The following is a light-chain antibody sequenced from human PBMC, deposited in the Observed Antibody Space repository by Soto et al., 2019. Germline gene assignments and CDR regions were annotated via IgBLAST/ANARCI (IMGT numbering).Light chain of an antibody. Sequence: DIQMTQAPSSLYVSVGDRVTITCRASQSISSYLNSYQQNPGKAPKLLSYAASSLQSGVPSRFSASGSGTDFTLTIISLQTKYFPTCYCKTSYMIQWITFGTET. CDR2: AAS. V-gene: IGKV1-39*01. CDR1: QSISSY. J-gene: IGKJ3*01. CDR3: KTSYMIQWIT.